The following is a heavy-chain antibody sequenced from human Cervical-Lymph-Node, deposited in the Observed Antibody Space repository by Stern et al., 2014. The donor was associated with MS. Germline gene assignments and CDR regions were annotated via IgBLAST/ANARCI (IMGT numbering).Heavy chain of an antibody. Sequence: VQLVESGAEVKKPGSSMKVSCKASGGSFSTFDIIWVRQAPGQGLELLGGISPLFGTTNYVQKFQGRVTMTVDASTSTAYMELSSLRSEDTAVYYCARHQGGIAANWGQGTLVTVSS. CDR2: ISPLFGTT. CDR1: GGSFSTFD. J-gene: IGHJ4*02. CDR3: ARHQGGIAAN. D-gene: IGHD6-13*01. V-gene: IGHV1-69*01.